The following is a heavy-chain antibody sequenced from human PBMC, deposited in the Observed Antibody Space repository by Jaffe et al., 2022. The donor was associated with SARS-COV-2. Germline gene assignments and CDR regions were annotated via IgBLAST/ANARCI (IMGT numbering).Heavy chain of an antibody. CDR1: GFTFSSYA. CDR3: AKDDRGSSSWLYYYYYYGMDV. J-gene: IGHJ6*02. Sequence: EVQLVESGGGLVQPGGSLRLSCAASGFTFSSYAMSWVRQAPGKGLEWVSAISGSGGSTYYADSVKGRFTISRDNSKNTLYLQMNSLRAEDTAVYYCAKDDRGSSSWLYYYYYYGMDVWGQGTTVTVSS. CDR2: ISGSGGST. D-gene: IGHD6-13*01. V-gene: IGHV3-23*04.